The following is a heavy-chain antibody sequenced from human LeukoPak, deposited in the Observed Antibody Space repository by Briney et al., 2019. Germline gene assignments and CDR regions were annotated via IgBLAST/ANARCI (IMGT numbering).Heavy chain of an antibody. V-gene: IGHV4-4*07. J-gene: IGHJ4*02. CDR2: IYTSGST. D-gene: IGHD3-22*01. CDR3: ARDGKEDYYDSSGYYLPFDY. CDR1: GGSISSYY. Sequence: SETLSLTCTVSGGSISSYYWSWIRRPAGKGLEWIGRIYTSGSTNYNPSLKSRVTMSVDTSKNQFSLKLSSVTAADTAVYYCARDGKEDYYDSSGYYLPFDYWGQGTLVTVSS.